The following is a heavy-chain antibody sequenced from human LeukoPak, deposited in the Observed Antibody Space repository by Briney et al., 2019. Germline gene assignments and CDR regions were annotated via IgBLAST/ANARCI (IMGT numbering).Heavy chain of an antibody. CDR2: INHSGST. CDR3: ARARPRGYYYYYGMDV. J-gene: IGHJ6*02. Sequence: SETLSLTCAVYGGSFSGYYWSWIRQPPGKGLEWIGEINHSGSTSYNPSLKSRVTISVDTSKNQFSLKLSSVTAADTAVYYCARARPRGYYYYYGMDVWGQGTTVTVSS. V-gene: IGHV4-34*01. CDR1: GGSFSGYY.